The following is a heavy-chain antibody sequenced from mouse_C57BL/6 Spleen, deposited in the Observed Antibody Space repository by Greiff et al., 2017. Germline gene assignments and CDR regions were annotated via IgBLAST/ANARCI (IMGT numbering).Heavy chain of an antibody. Sequence: EVNVVESGGGLVKPGGSLKLSCAASGFTFSDYGMHWVRQAPEKGLEWVAYISSGSSTIYYADTVKGRFTISRDNAKNTLFLQMTSLRSEDTAMYYCARIYYGNKGYFDYWGQGTTLTVSS. D-gene: IGHD2-1*01. CDR2: ISSGSSTI. CDR1: GFTFSDYG. J-gene: IGHJ2*01. CDR3: ARIYYGNKGYFDY. V-gene: IGHV5-17*01.